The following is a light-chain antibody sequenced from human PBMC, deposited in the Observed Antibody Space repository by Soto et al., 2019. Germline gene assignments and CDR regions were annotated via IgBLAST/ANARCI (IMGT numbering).Light chain of an antibody. V-gene: IGKV1-27*01. J-gene: IGKJ1*01. CDR2: GTS. CDR3: QHYGYSRT. CDR1: QGIEGF. Sequence: DIQMTQSPPSLSASVGDRVTITCRASQGIEGFLAWYQQKPGTAPKLLVYGTSTLQVGVPSRFSGSGWGTDFTLTISTLEPEDFAIYYCQHYGYSRTFGQGTKVDIK.